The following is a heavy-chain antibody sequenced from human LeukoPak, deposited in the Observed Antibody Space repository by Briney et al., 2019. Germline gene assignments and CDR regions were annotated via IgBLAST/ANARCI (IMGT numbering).Heavy chain of an antibody. CDR3: ARDVVVKN. V-gene: IGHV3-11*04. J-gene: IGHJ4*02. CDR1: GFTSSDYN. Sequence: PGGPRSPSCEAPGFTSSDYNMSGIRKAPGKGLEWVSYISSSGSTIYYADSVKGRFTISRDNAKNSLYLQMNSLRAEDTAVYYCARDVVVKNWGQGTLVTVSS. D-gene: IGHD2-2*01. CDR2: ISSSGSTI.